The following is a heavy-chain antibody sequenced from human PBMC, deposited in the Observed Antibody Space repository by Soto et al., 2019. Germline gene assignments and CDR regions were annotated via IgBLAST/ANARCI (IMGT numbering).Heavy chain of an antibody. D-gene: IGHD6-6*01. CDR1: GFTLSGYA. J-gene: IGHJ6*03. V-gene: IGHV3-64*01. Sequence: VQLAESGGGLAQPGGSLRLSCAASGFTLSGYAMDWVRQAPGKGLEYVSGISSNGVVTYYANSVQGRFTISRVNSKNTVYLEMGSLRPEDMAVYYCARRARPDFYYMDVWGKGTTVTVSS. CDR3: ARRARPDFYYMDV. CDR2: ISSNGVVT.